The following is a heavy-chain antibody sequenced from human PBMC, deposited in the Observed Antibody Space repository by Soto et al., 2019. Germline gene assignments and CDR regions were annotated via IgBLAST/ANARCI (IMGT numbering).Heavy chain of an antibody. CDR3: ARWGTTGGLDV. D-gene: IGHD3-16*01. J-gene: IGHJ4*02. Sequence: QVQLVESGGGVVQPGTSLRLSCVGSGFTFRSFVIHWVRQAPGKGLEWVALTSYDGSNKYYDDSVKGRFTISRDNSRNTVDLKMDSLRLEDTSLYYCARWGTTGGLDVWGQGTLVSVSS. CDR1: GFTFRSFV. CDR2: TSYDGSNK. V-gene: IGHV3-30*19.